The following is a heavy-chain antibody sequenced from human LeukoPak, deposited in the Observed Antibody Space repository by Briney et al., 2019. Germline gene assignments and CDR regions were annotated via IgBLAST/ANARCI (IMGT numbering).Heavy chain of an antibody. D-gene: IGHD6-6*01. CDR1: GFTFSSYA. J-gene: IGHJ4*02. V-gene: IGHV3-30-3*01. Sequence: PGGSLRLSCAASGFTFSSYAMHWVRQAPGKGLEWVAVISYDGSNKYYADSVKGRFTISRDNSKNTLYLQMNSLRPEDTAVYYCARREASSVAVRPIDYWGQGTLVTVSS. CDR3: ARREASSVAVRPIDY. CDR2: ISYDGSNK.